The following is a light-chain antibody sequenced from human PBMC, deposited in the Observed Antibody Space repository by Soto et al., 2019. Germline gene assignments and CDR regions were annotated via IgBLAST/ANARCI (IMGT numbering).Light chain of an antibody. V-gene: IGLV2-8*01. CDR3: SSYAGSNNLGV. CDR2: EVS. J-gene: IGLJ1*01. Sequence: QSALTQPPSASGSPGQSVTISCTGTSSDVGGYNYVSWYQQHPGKAPKLILYEVSERPSGVPDRFSGSKSGNTASLTVSGLQAEDEADYYCSSYAGSNNLGVFGTGTKLTVL. CDR1: SSDVGGYNY.